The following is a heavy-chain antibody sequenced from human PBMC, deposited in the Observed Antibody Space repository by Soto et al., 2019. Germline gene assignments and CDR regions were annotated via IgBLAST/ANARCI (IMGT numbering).Heavy chain of an antibody. J-gene: IGHJ3*02. CDR2: ISSSSSYT. V-gene: IGHV3-11*05. CDR3: ARHVHDAFDI. D-gene: IGHD3-10*02. CDR1: GFTFSYYY. Sequence: QVQLVESGGGLVKPGGSLRLSCAASGFTFSYYYMSWIRQAPGKGLEGVSYISSSSSYTNYADSVKGRFTISRDNAKNSLYLQMNSLRAEDTAVYYCARHVHDAFDIWGQGTMVTVSS.